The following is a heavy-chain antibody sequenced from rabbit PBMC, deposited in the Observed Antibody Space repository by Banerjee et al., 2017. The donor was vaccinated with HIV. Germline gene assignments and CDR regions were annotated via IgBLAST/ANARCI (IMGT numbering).Heavy chain of an antibody. D-gene: IGHD1-1*01. V-gene: IGHV1S45*01. CDR2: IYAGTSGNT. CDR1: GFSFSSSYW. J-gene: IGHJ4*01. Sequence: EESGGDLVKPEGSLTLTCTASGFSFSSSYWICWVRQAPGKGLEWIAYIYAGTSGNTVYATWAKGRFTISKTSSTTVTLQMTSLTAADTATYFCARESGGDYMGLWGPGTLVTVS. CDR3: ARESGGDYMGL.